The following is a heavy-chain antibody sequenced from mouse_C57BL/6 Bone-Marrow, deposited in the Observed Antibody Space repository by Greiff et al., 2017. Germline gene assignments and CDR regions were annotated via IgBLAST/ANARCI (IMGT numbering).Heavy chain of an antibody. V-gene: IGHV3-6*01. CDR3: AIITTVAYFDY. Sequence: VQLKESGPGLVKPSQSLSLTCSVTGYSITSGYYWNWIRQFPGNKLEWMGYISYDGSNNYNPSLKNRISITRDTSKNQFFLKLNSGTTEDTATYYCAIITTVAYFDYWGQGTTLTVSS. CDR2: ISYDGSN. D-gene: IGHD1-1*01. J-gene: IGHJ2*01. CDR1: GYSITSGYY.